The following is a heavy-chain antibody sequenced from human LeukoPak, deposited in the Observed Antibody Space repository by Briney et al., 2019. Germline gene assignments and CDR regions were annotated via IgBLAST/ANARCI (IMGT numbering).Heavy chain of an antibody. CDR2: IKSKTDGGTT. Sequence: GGSLRLSXEAFGFTFSNAWMSWVRQAPGKGLEWVGRIKSKTDGGTTDYAAPVKGRFTISRDDSKNTLYLQMNSLKTEDTAVYYCTTDPIVVVPAAIPGAFDIWGQGTMVTVSS. CDR3: TTDPIVVVPAAIPGAFDI. V-gene: IGHV3-15*01. CDR1: GFTFSNAW. J-gene: IGHJ3*02. D-gene: IGHD2-2*02.